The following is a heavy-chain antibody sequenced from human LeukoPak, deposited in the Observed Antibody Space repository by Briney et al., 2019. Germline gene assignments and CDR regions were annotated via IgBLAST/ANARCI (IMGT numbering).Heavy chain of an antibody. CDR2: IIPIFGTA. J-gene: IGHJ4*02. D-gene: IGHD3-3*01. Sequence: SVKVSCKASGGTFSSYAISWVRQAPGQGLEWMGRIIPIFGTASYAQKFQGRVTITRDESTSTAYMELSSLRSEDTAVYYCARDAGYYDFWSGYHGYWGQGTLVTVSS. CDR3: ARDAGYYDFWSGYHGY. V-gene: IGHV1-69*05. CDR1: GGTFSSYA.